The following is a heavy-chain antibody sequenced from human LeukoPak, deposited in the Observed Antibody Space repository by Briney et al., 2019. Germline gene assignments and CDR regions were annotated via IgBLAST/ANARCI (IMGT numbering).Heavy chain of an antibody. CDR3: ARALSD. D-gene: IGHD1-26*01. CDR1: GGSISSHY. J-gene: IGHJ4*02. Sequence: SETLSLTCTVSGGSISSHYWSWIRQPPGKGLEWIGYIYYSGSTNYNPSLKSRVTISIDTSKNQFSLKLSSVTAADTAVYYCARALSDWGQGTLVTVSS. CDR2: IYYSGST. V-gene: IGHV4-59*08.